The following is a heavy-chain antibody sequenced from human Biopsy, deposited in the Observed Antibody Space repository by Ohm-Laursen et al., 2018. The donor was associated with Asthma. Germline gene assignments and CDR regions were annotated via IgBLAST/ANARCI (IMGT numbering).Heavy chain of an antibody. J-gene: IGHJ6*02. Sequence: PSETLSLTCTVSGGSISSDDYYWSWIRQPPGKGLEWLGYIYYTGSDNYNPSLKSRVTISVDTSKNQFSLRLNSVTAADTAVYYCARGPNYHGSGRAPIGMDVWGQGTTVTVSS. CDR2: IYYTGSD. CDR3: ARGPNYHGSGRAPIGMDV. CDR1: GGSISSDDYY. V-gene: IGHV4-61*08. D-gene: IGHD3-10*01.